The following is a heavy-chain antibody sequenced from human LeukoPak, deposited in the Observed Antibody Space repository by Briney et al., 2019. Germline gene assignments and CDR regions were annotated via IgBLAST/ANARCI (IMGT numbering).Heavy chain of an antibody. CDR2: ISRGGGTI. CDR1: GFNFSSEA. CDR3: AKRQLEFDY. V-gene: IGHV3-23*01. J-gene: IGHJ4*02. D-gene: IGHD6-6*01. Sequence: PGGSLRLSCAASGFNFSSEAMSWIRKIPGKGLDWVSGISRGGGTIYYADSVKGRFTISRDNSKNTLYLQMNSLRAEDTAVYYCAKRQLEFDYWGQGTLVTVSS.